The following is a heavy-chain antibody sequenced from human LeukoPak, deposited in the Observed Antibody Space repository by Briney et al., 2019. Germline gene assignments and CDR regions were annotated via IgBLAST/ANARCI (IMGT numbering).Heavy chain of an antibody. V-gene: IGHV3-21*01. CDR2: ISSSGTYI. D-gene: IGHD1-26*01. J-gene: IGHJ6*03. CDR3: ARGVSPKLSWATASTDYYYYYMDV. Sequence: PGGSLRLSCAASGFTFSTYSMTWVRQAPGKGLEWVSSISSSGTYIYYADSLKGRFTISRDNAKNSLYLQMNSLRPEDTGVYYCARGVSPKLSWATASTDYYYYYMDVWAKGTTVTVSS. CDR1: GFTFSTYS.